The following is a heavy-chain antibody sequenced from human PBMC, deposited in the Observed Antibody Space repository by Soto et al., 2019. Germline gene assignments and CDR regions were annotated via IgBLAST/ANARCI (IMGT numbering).Heavy chain of an antibody. CDR1: GYSFTTNW. D-gene: IGHD2-2*01. CDR3: ARLIGSSSWFDL. Sequence: GESLKISCKVSGYSFTTNWIAWVRQRSGKGLEWMGSICPDDSDTRYSPSFQGQVTISVDKAVTTAYLQWSSLKASDSAMYYCARLIGSSSWFDLWGQGALVTVSS. V-gene: IGHV5-51*01. CDR2: ICPDDSDT. J-gene: IGHJ5*02.